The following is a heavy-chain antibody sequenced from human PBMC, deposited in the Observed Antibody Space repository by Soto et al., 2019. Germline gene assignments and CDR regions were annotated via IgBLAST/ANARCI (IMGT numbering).Heavy chain of an antibody. Sequence: EVQLLESEGGLVQPGGSLRLSCEASGFIFSNYAMSWVRQGPGKGLEWVSVIGGAAVSTDCADSVKGRCTVSRDDSKNTVYLQLDSLRDDDTAVYYCAKDSTSYNGIYDPFDIWGQGTMVTVSS. J-gene: IGHJ3*02. V-gene: IGHV3-23*01. CDR1: GFIFSNYA. D-gene: IGHD1-1*01. CDR3: AKDSTSYNGIYDPFDI. CDR2: IGGAAVST.